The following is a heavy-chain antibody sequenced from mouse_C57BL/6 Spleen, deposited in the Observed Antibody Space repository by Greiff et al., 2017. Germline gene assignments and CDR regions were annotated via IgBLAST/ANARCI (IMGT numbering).Heavy chain of an antibody. CDR1: GFSFNTYA. J-gene: IGHJ2*01. CDR2: IRSKSNNYAT. Sequence: EVKLVESGGGLVQPKGSLKLSCAASGFSFNTYAMHWVRQAPGKGLEWVACIRSKSNNYATYYADSVKDRFTITRDDAESMLYLQMNNVKTEDTAMYYCVRGKDFDYWGQGTTLTVSS. CDR3: VRGKDFDY. V-gene: IGHV10-1*01.